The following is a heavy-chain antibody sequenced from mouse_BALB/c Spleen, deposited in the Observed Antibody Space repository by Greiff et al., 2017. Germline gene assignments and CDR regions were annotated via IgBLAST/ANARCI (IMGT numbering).Heavy chain of an antibody. CDR1: GFTFSSYA. V-gene: IGHV5-6-5*01. CDR2: ISSGGST. CDR3: ARILLRAY. Sequence: EVKLVESGGGLVKPGGSLKLSCAASGFTFSSYAMSWVRQTPEKRLEWVASISSGGSTYYPDSVKGRFTISRDNARNILYLQMSSLRSEDTAMYYCARILLRAYWGQGTLVTVSA. D-gene: IGHD1-1*01. J-gene: IGHJ3*01.